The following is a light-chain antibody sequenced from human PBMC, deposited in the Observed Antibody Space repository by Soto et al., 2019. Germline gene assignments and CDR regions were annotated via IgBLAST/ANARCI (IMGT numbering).Light chain of an antibody. Sequence: QLVLTQPPSASGTPGQRVTMSCSGSSSNIGSNYVYWYQQLPGTAPKLLIYRNNQRPSGVPDRFSGSKSGTSASLAISGLGSGDEADYYCAAWDDSLGGWVFGGGTKLTVL. V-gene: IGLV1-47*01. CDR2: RNN. CDR1: SSNIGSNY. J-gene: IGLJ3*02. CDR3: AAWDDSLGGWV.